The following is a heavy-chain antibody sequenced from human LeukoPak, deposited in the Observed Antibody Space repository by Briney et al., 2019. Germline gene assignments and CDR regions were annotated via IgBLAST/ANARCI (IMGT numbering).Heavy chain of an antibody. CDR1: GYTFTSYA. CDR2: INAGNGNT. CDR3: ASLSYDYVWGSYRSDDY. J-gene: IGHJ4*02. D-gene: IGHD3-16*02. V-gene: IGHV1-3*01. Sequence: GASVTVSFKASGYTFTSYAMHWVRQAPGQRLEWMGWINAGNGNTKYSQKFQGSVTMTRDTSISTDYMELSRLRSDDTAVYYCASLSYDYVWGSYRSDDYWGQGTLVTVSS.